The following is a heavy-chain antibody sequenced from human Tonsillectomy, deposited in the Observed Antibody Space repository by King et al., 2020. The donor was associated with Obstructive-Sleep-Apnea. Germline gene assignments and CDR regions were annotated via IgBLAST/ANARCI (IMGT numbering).Heavy chain of an antibody. J-gene: IGHJ4*02. CDR1: GFTFSSYA. V-gene: IGHV3-30-3*01. CDR2: ISYDGSNK. D-gene: IGHD3-22*01. CDR3: ARDRYYDSSGYYLY. Sequence: VQLVESGGGVVQPGRFLRLSCAASGFTFSSYAIHWVRQAPGKGLEWVAVISYDGSNKYYADSVKGRFTISRDNSKNTLYLQMNSLRAEDTAVYYCARDRYYDSSGYYLYWGQGTLVTVSS.